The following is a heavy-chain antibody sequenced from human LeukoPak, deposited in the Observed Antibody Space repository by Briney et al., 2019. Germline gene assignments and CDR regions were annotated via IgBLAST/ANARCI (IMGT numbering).Heavy chain of an antibody. CDR2: IIPILGIA. V-gene: IGHV1-69*04. J-gene: IGHJ5*02. CDR3: ARDEEGDSSSWSPGFDP. D-gene: IGHD6-13*01. CDR1: GYTFTCYG. Sequence: SVKVSCKASGYTFTCYGISWVRQAPGQGLEWMGRIIPILGIANYAQKFPGRVTITADKSTSTAYMELSSLRSEDTAVYYCARDEEGDSSSWSPGFDPWGQGTLVTVSS.